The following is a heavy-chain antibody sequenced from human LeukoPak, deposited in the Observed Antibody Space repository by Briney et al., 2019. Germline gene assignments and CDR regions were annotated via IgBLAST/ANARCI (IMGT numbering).Heavy chain of an antibody. CDR1: GFTFGATA. V-gene: IGHV3-23*01. Sequence: GGSLRLSCAASGFTFGATAMSWVRQAPGKGLEWVSSISDSGGNTFYADSVKGRFTISRDNSKNTVYLQVNSLRADDTAIYYCAKGARGWFTDAFDIWGQGTMVTVSS. CDR2: ISDSGGNT. D-gene: IGHD6-19*01. CDR3: AKGARGWFTDAFDI. J-gene: IGHJ3*02.